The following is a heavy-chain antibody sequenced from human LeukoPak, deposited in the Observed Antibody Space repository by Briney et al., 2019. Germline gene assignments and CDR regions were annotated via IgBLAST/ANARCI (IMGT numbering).Heavy chain of an antibody. CDR2: IYYSGST. V-gene: IGHV4-39*07. Sequence: SETLSLTCTVSGGSISSSSYYWGWIRQPPGKGLEWIGSIYYSGSTYYNPSLKSRVTISVDTSKNQFSLKLSSVTAADTAVYYCARVDSDDYWGQGTLVTVSS. J-gene: IGHJ4*02. CDR3: ARVDSDDY. CDR1: GGSISSSSYY. D-gene: IGHD2-2*03.